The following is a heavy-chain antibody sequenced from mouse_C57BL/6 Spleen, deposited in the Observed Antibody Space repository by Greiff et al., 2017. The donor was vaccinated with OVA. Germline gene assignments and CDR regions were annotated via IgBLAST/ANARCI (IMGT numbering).Heavy chain of an antibody. CDR1: GFTFSSYA. CDR3: AREAGYFDY. J-gene: IGHJ2*01. CDR2: ISDGGSYT. Sequence: EVQLVESGGGLVKPGGSLKLSCAASGFTFSSYAMSWVRQTPEKRLEWVATISDGGSYTYYPDTVKGRFTISRDNAKNNLYLQMSHLKSEDTAMYYCAREAGYFDYWGQGTTLTVSS. V-gene: IGHV5-4*01.